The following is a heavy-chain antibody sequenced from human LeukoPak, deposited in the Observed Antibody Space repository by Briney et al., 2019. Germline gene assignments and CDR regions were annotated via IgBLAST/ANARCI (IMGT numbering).Heavy chain of an antibody. D-gene: IGHD3-10*01. V-gene: IGHV3-64*01. CDR1: GFTFSSYA. J-gene: IGHJ3*02. CDR3: AKNVGSGSRAFDI. CDR2: ISSSGGTT. Sequence: GGSLRLSCAASGFTFSSYAMYWARQAPGKGLEFVSVISSSGGTTYYANSVKGRFTVSRDNFKGTLYLQMGSLRPEDMAVYYCAKNVGSGSRAFDIWGQGTMVTVSS.